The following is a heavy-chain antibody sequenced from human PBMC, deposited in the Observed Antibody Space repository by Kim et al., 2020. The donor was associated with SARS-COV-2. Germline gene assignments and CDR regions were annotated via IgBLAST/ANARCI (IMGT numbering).Heavy chain of an antibody. J-gene: IGHJ3*02. Sequence: VKGRFTISSNNAKNSLYLQMNSLRAEDTAVYYCARRGHIVVVTAHDAFDIWGQGTMVTVSS. V-gene: IGHV3-11*04. D-gene: IGHD2-21*02. CDR3: ARRGHIVVVTAHDAFDI.